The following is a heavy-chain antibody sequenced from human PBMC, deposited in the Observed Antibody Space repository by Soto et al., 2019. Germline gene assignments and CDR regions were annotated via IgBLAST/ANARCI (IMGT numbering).Heavy chain of an antibody. V-gene: IGHV5-10-1*01. Sequence: GESLKISCKGSGYSFTSYWISWVRQMPGKGLEWMGRIDPSDSYTNYSPSFQGHVTISADKSISTAYLQWSSLKASDTATYYCARIRGTRYCVSGVCSGEYSYLQYGMDVWGQGTTVTVSS. CDR2: IDPSDSYT. CDR1: GYSFTSYW. CDR3: ARIRGTRYCVSGVCSGEYSYLQYGMDV. J-gene: IGHJ6*02. D-gene: IGHD2-8*01.